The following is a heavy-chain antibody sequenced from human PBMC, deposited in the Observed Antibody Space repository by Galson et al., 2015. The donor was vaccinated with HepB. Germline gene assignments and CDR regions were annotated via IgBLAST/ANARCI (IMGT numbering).Heavy chain of an antibody. D-gene: IGHD4-17*01. V-gene: IGHV3-21*01. CDR1: GFPFSTYT. CDR2: ISSGSTYI. J-gene: IGHJ3*01. Sequence: SLRLSCAASGFPFSTYTMNWVRQAPGKGLEWVSFISSGSTYIYYADSVKGRFAISRDNAKNSLDLQMNSLRAEDTAVYYCARIDYGDYVEDAFDVWGQGTMVTVSS. CDR3: ARIDYGDYVEDAFDV.